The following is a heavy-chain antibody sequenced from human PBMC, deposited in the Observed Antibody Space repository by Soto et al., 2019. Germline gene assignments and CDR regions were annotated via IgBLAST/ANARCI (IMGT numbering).Heavy chain of an antibody. V-gene: IGHV4-39*01. J-gene: IGHJ4*02. CDR1: GGSISSSSYY. CDR3: ARHGGSGWPILFARMEDKVYYFDY. CDR2: IYYSGST. D-gene: IGHD6-19*01. Sequence: SETLSLTCTVSGGSISSSSYYWGWIRQPPGKGLEWIGSIYYSGSTYYNPSLKSRVTISVDTSKNQFSLKLSSVTAADTAVYYCARHGGSGWPILFARMEDKVYYFDYWGQGTLVTVSS.